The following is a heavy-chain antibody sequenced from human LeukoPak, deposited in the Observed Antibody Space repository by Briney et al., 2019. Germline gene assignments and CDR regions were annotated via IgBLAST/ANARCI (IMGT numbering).Heavy chain of an antibody. V-gene: IGHV1-46*01. CDR2: INPGSGNT. CDR3: ARVTGGVNFDH. CDR1: GYTFTRYY. Sequence: ASVKVSCKASGYTFTRYYIHWVRQAPGQGLEWMGVINPGSGNTNYAQKFQDRVTMTRDTSTGTVYMELSSLRSEDTAVYFCARVTGGVNFDHWGPGTLVTVSS. D-gene: IGHD2-8*02. J-gene: IGHJ4*02.